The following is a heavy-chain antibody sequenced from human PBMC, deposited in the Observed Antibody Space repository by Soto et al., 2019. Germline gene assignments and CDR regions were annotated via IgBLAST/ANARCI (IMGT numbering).Heavy chain of an antibody. D-gene: IGHD3-16*02. CDR3: ARWTPMITFGGVIVISGYYGMDA. CDR2: INHSGST. V-gene: IGHV4-34*01. Sequence: SETLSLTCAVYGGSFSGYYWSWIRQPPGKGLEWIGEINHSGSTNYNPSLKSRVTISVDTSKNQFSLKLSSVTAADTAVYYCARWTPMITFGGVIVISGYYGMDAWGQGTTVTVSS. CDR1: GGSFSGYY. J-gene: IGHJ6*02.